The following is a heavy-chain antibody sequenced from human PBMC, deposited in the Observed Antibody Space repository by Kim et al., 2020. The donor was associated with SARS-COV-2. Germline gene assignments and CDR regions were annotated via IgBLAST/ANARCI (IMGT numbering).Heavy chain of an antibody. CDR3: ARGHHGLDV. J-gene: IGHJ6*04. CDR1: GGSISGHY. CDR2: IYFSGFT. V-gene: IGHV4-59*11. Sequence: SETLSLTCIVSGGSISGHYGSWIWQPPGKGLERIGHIYFSGFTDYNSTLNSRLPISVDTSKNKISLTLNFLTIADTAAYYCARGHHGLDVWGKGTTDTVS.